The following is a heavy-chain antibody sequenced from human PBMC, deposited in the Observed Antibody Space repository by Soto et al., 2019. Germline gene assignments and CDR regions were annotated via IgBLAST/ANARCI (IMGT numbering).Heavy chain of an antibody. D-gene: IGHD5-18*01. CDR1: GGSISNYY. CDR3: ASRRYSYGVYYFDY. V-gene: IGHV4-59*08. J-gene: IGHJ4*02. Sequence: QVQLQESGPGLVKPSETLSLTCIVSGGSISNYYWSWIRQPPGKGLEWIGYIYYSGSTNYNPSLTSRVTISVDTCKNQFSLKLSSVTSADTAVYYCASRRYSYGVYYFDYWGQGLLVTVSS. CDR2: IYYSGST.